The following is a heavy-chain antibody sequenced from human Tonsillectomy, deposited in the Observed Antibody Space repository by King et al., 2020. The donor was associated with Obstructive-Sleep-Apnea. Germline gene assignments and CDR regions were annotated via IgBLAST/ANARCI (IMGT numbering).Heavy chain of an antibody. CDR2: IKSKTDGGTT. D-gene: IGHD3-10*01. CDR1: GFTFSNAW. V-gene: IGHV3-15*01. J-gene: IGHJ4*02. CDR3: TTDRAELWFGELLFKGEDY. Sequence: VQLVESGGGLVKPGGSLRLSCAASGFTFSNAWMSWVRQAPGKGLEWVGRIKSKTDGGTTDYAAPVKGRFTISRDDSKNTLYLQMNSLKTEDTAVYYCTTDRAELWFGELLFKGEDYWGQGTLVTVSS.